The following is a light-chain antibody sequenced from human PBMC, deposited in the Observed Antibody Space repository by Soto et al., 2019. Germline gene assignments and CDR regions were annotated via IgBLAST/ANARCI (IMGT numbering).Light chain of an antibody. CDR2: KAS. CDR1: QSISSW. J-gene: IGKJ1*01. Sequence: DIQMTQSPSTLSASVGDRVTIPCRASQSISSWLAWYEQKPGKAPKLLIYKASSLESGVPSRFSGSGSGTEFTLNISSPQPDDFATYYCQQYNSYSTFGQGTKVDIK. CDR3: QQYNSYST. V-gene: IGKV1-5*03.